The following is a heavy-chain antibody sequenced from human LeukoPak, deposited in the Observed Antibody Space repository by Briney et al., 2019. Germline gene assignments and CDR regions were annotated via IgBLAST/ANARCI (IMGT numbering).Heavy chain of an antibody. V-gene: IGHV3-48*01. J-gene: IGHJ5*02. D-gene: IGHD2-8*01. Sequence: GGSLRLSCAASEFSLSSYSMDWFRQTPGKGLEWISYISSSGRTVYYADSVEGRFTVSRDNAKNALYLEMNDLRAEDSAVYYCARDINYCTPTLCHRNWFDPWGQGTLVTVSS. CDR2: ISSSGRTV. CDR3: ARDINYCTPTLCHRNWFDP. CDR1: EFSLSSYS.